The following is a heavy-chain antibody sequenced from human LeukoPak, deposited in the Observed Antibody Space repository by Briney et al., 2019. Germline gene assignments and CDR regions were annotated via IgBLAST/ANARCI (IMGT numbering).Heavy chain of an antibody. D-gene: IGHD6-6*01. V-gene: IGHV4-39*01. Sequence: SETLSLTCTVSGGSISSSSYYWGWIRQPPGKGLEWIGSIYYSGSTYYNPSLKSRVTISVDTSKNQFSLKLSSVTAADTAVYYCARQDYSSSSLEDWYFDLWGRGTLVTVSS. J-gene: IGHJ2*01. CDR2: IYYSGST. CDR3: ARQDYSSSSLEDWYFDL. CDR1: GGSISSSSYY.